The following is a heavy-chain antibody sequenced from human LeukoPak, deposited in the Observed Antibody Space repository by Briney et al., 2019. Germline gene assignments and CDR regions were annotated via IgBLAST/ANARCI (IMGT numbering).Heavy chain of an antibody. J-gene: IGHJ6*03. D-gene: IGHD2-15*01. Sequence: SETLSLTCTVSGGSISSSSYYWGWIRQPPGTGLEWIGSIYYSGSTYYNPSLKSRVTISVDTSKNQFSLKLNSVTAADTAVYYCARHGCSGGSCSRYYYYYYMDVWGKGTTVTVSS. CDR3: ARHGCSGGSCSRYYYYYYMDV. V-gene: IGHV4-39*01. CDR1: GGSISSSSYY. CDR2: IYYSGST.